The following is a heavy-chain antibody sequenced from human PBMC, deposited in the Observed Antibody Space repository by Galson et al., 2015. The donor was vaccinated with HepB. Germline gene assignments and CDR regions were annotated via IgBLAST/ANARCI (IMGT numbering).Heavy chain of an antibody. D-gene: IGHD3-10*01. V-gene: IGHV3-23*01. J-gene: IGHJ4*02. CDR3: AKHDGFGELLSPFDY. Sequence: SLRLSCAASKFTFSSYAMSWVRQAPGKGLEWVSGISDSGAGTYYADSVKGRFTISRDNSRNTLYLQMNSLRAEDRAIYYCAKHDGFGELLSPFDYWGQGTLVTVSS. CDR1: KFTFSSYA. CDR2: ISDSGAGT.